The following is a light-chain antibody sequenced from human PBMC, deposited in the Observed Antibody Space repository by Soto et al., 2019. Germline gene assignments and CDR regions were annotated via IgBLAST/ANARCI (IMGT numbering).Light chain of an antibody. V-gene: IGLV6-57*02. CDR2: EDN. CDR1: SGSIANNY. CDR3: QSYDNTNGAV. Sequence: NFMLTQPHSVSASPGKTVIISCTGSSGSIANNYVQWYQQRPGSAPTTVILEDNQRPSGVPDRFSGSIDSSSNSASLTISGLETEDEADYYCQSYDNTNGAVFGGGTQLTVL. J-gene: IGLJ7*01.